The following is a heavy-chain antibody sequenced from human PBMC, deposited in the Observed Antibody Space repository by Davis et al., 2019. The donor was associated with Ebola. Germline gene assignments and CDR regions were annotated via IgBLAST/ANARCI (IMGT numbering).Heavy chain of an antibody. J-gene: IGHJ4*02. CDR1: GFTFSSYW. D-gene: IGHD6-19*01. V-gene: IGHV3-7*01. Sequence: PGGSLRLSCAASGFTFSSYWMSWVRQAPGKGLEWVANIKQDGSEKYHVDSVKGRFTISRDNAKNSLYLQMNSLRAEDTAVYYCARTYGYSSGWYGYWGQGTLVTVSS. CDR3: ARTYGYSSGWYGY. CDR2: IKQDGSEK.